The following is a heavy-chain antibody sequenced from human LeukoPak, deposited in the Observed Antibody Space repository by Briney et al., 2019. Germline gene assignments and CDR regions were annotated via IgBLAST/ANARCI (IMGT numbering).Heavy chain of an antibody. Sequence: GGSLRLSCVASGFTFRNYGMHWIRQAPGRGLEWVSVIYYDGSKKYYADFVKGRFAISRDNSKNVVYLQMDSLRAEDTAFYYCARSLGETTFDWWGQGTLVTVPS. V-gene: IGHV3-33*01. D-gene: IGHD3-16*01. J-gene: IGHJ4*02. CDR1: GFTFRNYG. CDR2: IYYDGSKK. CDR3: ARSLGETTFDW.